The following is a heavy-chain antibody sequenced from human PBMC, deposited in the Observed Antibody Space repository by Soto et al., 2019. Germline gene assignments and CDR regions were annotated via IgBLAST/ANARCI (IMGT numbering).Heavy chain of an antibody. CDR3: ARALYCSGGSCYFDH. D-gene: IGHD2-15*01. Sequence: QVQLVQSGAEVVKPGASVRVSCKTSGHTFSSYGFPWVRQAPGQGLEWMGWISAYNGNTNYAQKFQGRVTVTTDTSTSTAYMELRSLRSDDTAVYYCARALYCSGGSCYFDHWGQGTLVTVSS. CDR1: GHTFSSYG. J-gene: IGHJ4*02. CDR2: ISAYNGNT. V-gene: IGHV1-18*01.